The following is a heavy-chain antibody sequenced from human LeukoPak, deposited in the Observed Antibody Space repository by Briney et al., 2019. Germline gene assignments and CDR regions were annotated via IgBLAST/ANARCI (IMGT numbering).Heavy chain of an antibody. J-gene: IGHJ5*02. CDR1: GFSFSTYS. Sequence: GGSPRLSCAASGFSFSTYSFSWVRQAPGKGLEWVSGISASGGDTFYADSVKGRFTISRDNSKNTLSLQMNSLRVEDTAIYYCAKDVRRCNGACTWGQGTLVTVSS. D-gene: IGHD2-8*01. CDR2: ISASGGDT. CDR3: AKDVRRCNGACT. V-gene: IGHV3-23*01.